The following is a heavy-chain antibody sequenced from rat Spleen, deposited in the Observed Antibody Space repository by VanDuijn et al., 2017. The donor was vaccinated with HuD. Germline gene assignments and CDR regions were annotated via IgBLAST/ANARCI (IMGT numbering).Heavy chain of an antibody. CDR2: ISPSGGST. D-gene: IGHD1-11*01. CDR1: GFTFSDYG. CDR3: ARHGVNYGAYNWFAY. V-gene: IGHV5-19*01. Sequence: EVQPVESGGGLVQPGGNLKLSCKASGFTFSDYGMYWRRQDPTKGLEWVASISPSGGSTSYRDSVKGRFTISRDKAKSTLYLQMDSLRSEDTATYYCARHGVNYGAYNWFAYWGQGTLVTVSS. J-gene: IGHJ3*01.